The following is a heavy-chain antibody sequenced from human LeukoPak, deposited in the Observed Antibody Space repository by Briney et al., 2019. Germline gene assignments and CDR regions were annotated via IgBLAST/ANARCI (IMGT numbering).Heavy chain of an antibody. CDR1: GYSISSGYY. Sequence: SETLSLTCAVSGYSISSGYYWGWIRPPPGKGLEWIGIIYHSGSTYYNPSLKSRVTISVDTSKNQFSLKLSSVTAADTAVYYCARASYVWGSYRPAGDYWGQGTLVTVSS. V-gene: IGHV4-38-2*01. J-gene: IGHJ4*02. CDR2: IYHSGST. CDR3: ARASYVWGSYRPAGDY. D-gene: IGHD3-16*02.